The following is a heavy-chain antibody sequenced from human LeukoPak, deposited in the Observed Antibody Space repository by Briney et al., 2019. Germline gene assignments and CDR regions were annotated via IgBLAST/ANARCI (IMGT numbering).Heavy chain of an antibody. CDR1: GVSVTDTL. V-gene: IGHV3-66*01. D-gene: IGHD3-10*01. CDR3: VRDRAGTQSWVEFDL. J-gene: IGHJ5*02. Sequence: GGSLRLSCTLSGVSVTDTLIDWVRQAPGKGPEWVALIYLHAGPVYADAVKGGFTISRDNSKNMVYLQMNRLRSEDSGLYYCVRDRAGTQSWVEFDLWGQGTLVTVSS. CDR2: IYLHAGP.